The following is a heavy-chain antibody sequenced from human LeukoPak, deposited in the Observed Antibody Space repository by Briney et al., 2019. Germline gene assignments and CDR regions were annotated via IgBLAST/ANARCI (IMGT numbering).Heavy chain of an antibody. Sequence: GESLKISCKSSGYTFTNDWVGWVRQMPGKGLEWMGIIYPRDSTTRYSPAFEGQVTISVDKSISTAYLQWSSLKASDTAMYYCARLGSSSWSPLDYWGQGTLVTVSS. D-gene: IGHD6-13*01. J-gene: IGHJ4*02. CDR1: GYTFTNDW. CDR2: IYPRDSTT. CDR3: ARLGSSSWSPLDY. V-gene: IGHV5-51*01.